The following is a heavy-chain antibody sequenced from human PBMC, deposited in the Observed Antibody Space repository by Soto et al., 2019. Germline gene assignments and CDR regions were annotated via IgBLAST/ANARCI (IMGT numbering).Heavy chain of an antibody. V-gene: IGHV3-74*01. J-gene: IGHJ6*02. CDR1: GFTFSSYW. Sequence: GGSLRLSCAASGFTFSSYWMHRVRQAPGQGLVWVSRINSDESTTNYADSVKGRFTISRDNAKNTLYLQMNSLRAEDTAVYYCARGVRNYYGVDVWGQGTTVTVSS. CDR3: ARGVRNYYGVDV. CDR2: INSDESTT.